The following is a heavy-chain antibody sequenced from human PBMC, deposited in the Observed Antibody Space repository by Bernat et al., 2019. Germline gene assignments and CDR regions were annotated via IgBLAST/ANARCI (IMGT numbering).Heavy chain of an antibody. D-gene: IGHD3-3*01. Sequence: EVQLVESGGGLVQPGRSLRLSCTASGFTFGDYAMSWVRQAPGKGLEWVGFIRSKAYGGTTEYAASVKGRFTISRDDSKSIAYLQMNSLKTEDTAVYYCTREVTFWSGDQNYYYYYYMDVWGKGTTVTVSS. CDR1: GFTFGDYA. CDR2: IRSKAYGGTT. J-gene: IGHJ6*03. V-gene: IGHV3-49*04. CDR3: TREVTFWSGDQNYYYYYYMDV.